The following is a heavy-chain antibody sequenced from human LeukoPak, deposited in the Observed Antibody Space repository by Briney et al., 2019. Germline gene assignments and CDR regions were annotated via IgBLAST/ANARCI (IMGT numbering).Heavy chain of an antibody. CDR2: IRSKANSYAT. CDR1: GFTFSGSA. V-gene: IGHV3-73*01. Sequence: GGSLRLSCAASGFTFSGSAMHWVRQASGKGLEWVGRIRSKANSYATAYAASVKGRFTISRDNSKNTLYLQMNSLRAEDTAVYYCAKDFLRVRSSAFDYWGQGTLVTVSS. J-gene: IGHJ4*02. CDR3: AKDFLRVRSSAFDY. D-gene: IGHD6-13*01.